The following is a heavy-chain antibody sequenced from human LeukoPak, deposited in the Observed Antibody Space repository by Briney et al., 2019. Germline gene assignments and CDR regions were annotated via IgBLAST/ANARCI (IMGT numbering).Heavy chain of an antibody. Sequence: GGSLRLSCAASAFTFSSYAMSWVRQAPGRGLEWVSGILGGAGSTYYADSVKGRFTISRDNSKNTPYLQMNSLRAEDTAVYYCAHGTVYQLDYWGQGTLVTVSS. D-gene: IGHD2-2*01. CDR2: ILGGAGST. CDR1: AFTFSSYA. V-gene: IGHV3-23*01. CDR3: AHGTVYQLDY. J-gene: IGHJ4*02.